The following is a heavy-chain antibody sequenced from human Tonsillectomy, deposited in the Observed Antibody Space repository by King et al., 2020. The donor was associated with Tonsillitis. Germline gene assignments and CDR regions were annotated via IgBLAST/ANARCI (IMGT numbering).Heavy chain of an antibody. CDR2: IYGGGSSA. V-gene: IGHV3-23*03. D-gene: IGHD1-26*01. CDR1: GFTFNAYA. CDR3: VKDLWADRANS. Sequence: VQLVESGGGLVLPGGSLRLSCSASGFTFNAYAMSWVRQAPGKALEWVSVIYGGGSSAFYTDSVKGRFTISRDNSKNTLHLQMNSRRADDTAVYYCVKDLWADRANSWGQGILVTVSS. J-gene: IGHJ5*02.